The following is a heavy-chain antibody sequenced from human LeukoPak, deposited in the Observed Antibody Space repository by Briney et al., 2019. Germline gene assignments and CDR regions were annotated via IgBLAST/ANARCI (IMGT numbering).Heavy chain of an antibody. CDR3: AKESDGYLDY. CDR2: ISGSGGST. Sequence: GGSLRLSCAASGFTFSNAWMSWVRQAPGKGLEWVSAISGSGGSTYYADSVKGRFTISRDNSKNTLYLQMNSLRAEDTAVYYCAKESDGYLDYWGQGTLVTVSS. CDR1: GFTFSNAW. V-gene: IGHV3-23*01. D-gene: IGHD5-24*01. J-gene: IGHJ4*02.